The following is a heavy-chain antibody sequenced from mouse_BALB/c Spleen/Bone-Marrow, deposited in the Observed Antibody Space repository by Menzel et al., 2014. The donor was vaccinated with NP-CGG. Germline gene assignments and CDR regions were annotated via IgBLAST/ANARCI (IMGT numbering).Heavy chain of an antibody. J-gene: IGHJ3*01. CDR2: INPGSGGT. D-gene: IGHD1-1*01. CDR3: ARSRDYYDNNSFAY. CDR1: GYVFTDFL. Sequence: QVQLQQSGAELVMPGTSLKVSCQASGYVFTDFLLEWVKQRPGQGLEWVGVINPGSGGTNYNEKFKDKATLTADRSSSTAYMQLSSLTSDDSAVYFCARSRDYYDNNSFAYWGQGTLVTVSA. V-gene: IGHV1-54*03.